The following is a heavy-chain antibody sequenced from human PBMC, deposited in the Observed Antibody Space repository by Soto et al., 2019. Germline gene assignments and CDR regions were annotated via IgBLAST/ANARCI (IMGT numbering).Heavy chain of an antibody. CDR3: ARGAVPSPGYFDL. J-gene: IGHJ2*01. CDR1: GGSISSGGYY. Sequence: QVQLQESGPGLAKPSQTLSLTCTVSGGSISSGGYYWSWIRQHPGKGLEWIGYIYYSGSTYYNPSLKSRVTISVDTSKNQFSLKLSSVTAADTAVYYCARGAVPSPGYFDLWGRGTLVTVSS. CDR2: IYYSGST. D-gene: IGHD4-17*01. V-gene: IGHV4-31*03.